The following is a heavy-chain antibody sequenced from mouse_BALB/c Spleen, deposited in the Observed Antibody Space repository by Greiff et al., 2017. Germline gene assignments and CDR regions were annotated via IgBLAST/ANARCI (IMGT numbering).Heavy chain of an antibody. CDR2: ISNGGGST. D-gene: IGHD1-2*01. Sequence: EVQLQESGGGLVQPGGSLKLSCAASGFTFSSYTMSWVRQTPEKRLEWVAYISNGGGSTYYPDTVKGRFTISRDNAKNTLYLQMSSLKSEDTAMYYCARLLRLDSMDYWGQGTSVTVSS. V-gene: IGHV5-12-2*01. CDR1: GFTFSSYT. J-gene: IGHJ4*01. CDR3: ARLLRLDSMDY.